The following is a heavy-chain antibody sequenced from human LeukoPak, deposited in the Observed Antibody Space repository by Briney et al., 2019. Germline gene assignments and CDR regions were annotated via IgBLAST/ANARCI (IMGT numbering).Heavy chain of an antibody. Sequence: SETLSLTCTVSGGSISSGGYYWSWIRQHPGKGLEWIGYIYYSGSTYYNPSLKSRVTISVDTSKNQFSLKLSSVTAADTAVYYCARGYCSGGSCYRGVFDYWGQGTLVTVSS. CDR1: GGSISSGGYY. CDR2: IYYSGST. D-gene: IGHD2-15*01. J-gene: IGHJ4*02. CDR3: ARGYCSGGSCYRGVFDY. V-gene: IGHV4-31*03.